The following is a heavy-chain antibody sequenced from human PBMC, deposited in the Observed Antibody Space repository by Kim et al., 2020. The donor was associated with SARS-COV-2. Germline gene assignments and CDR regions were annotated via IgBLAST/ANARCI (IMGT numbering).Heavy chain of an antibody. V-gene: IGHV3-73*01. J-gene: IGHJ3*02. Sequence: GGSLRLSCAASGFTFSGSAMHWVRQASGKGLERVGRIRSKANSYVTAYAASVKGRFTISRDDSKNTAYLQMNSLKTEDTAVYYCTRVPPDPGSYYDAFDIKGKRTMVTVCS. CDR2: IRSKANSYVT. D-gene: IGHD3-10*01. CDR3: TRVPPDPGSYYDAFDI. CDR1: GFTFSGSA.